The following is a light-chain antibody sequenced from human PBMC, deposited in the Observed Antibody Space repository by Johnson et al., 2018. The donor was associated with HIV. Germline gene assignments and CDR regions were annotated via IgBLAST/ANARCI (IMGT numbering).Light chain of an antibody. J-gene: IGLJ1*01. CDR3: GTWDSSLGKV. Sequence: QSVLTQPASVSAAPGQKVTISCSGSSCDIGNNYVSCHQQLPGTAPKLLIYDNNKRPSGIPDRISGSKSGPSATLGITGLPTGDEADYYCGTWDSSLGKVFGTGTKVTVL. CDR2: DNN. CDR1: SCDIGNNY. V-gene: IGLV1-51*01.